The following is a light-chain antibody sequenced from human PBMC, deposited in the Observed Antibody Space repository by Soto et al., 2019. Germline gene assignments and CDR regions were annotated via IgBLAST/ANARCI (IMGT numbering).Light chain of an antibody. CDR1: SSNIGSNP. J-gene: IGLJ1*01. CDR2: SNI. V-gene: IGLV1-44*01. CDR3: EAWDDSLDAYV. Sequence: QSVLTQPPSASGSPGQRVTISCSGSSSNIGSNPVNWYQQLPGTAPKLFIYSNIQRPSGVPDRSSGSKSGTSASLTISGLQSEDEADHYCEAWDDSLDAYVFGTGTKVTVL.